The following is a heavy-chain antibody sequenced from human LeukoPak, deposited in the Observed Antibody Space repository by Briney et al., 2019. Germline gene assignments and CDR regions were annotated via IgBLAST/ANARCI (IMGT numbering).Heavy chain of an antibody. CDR2: ISGSAFST. Sequence: PGGSLRLSCAASGLTFSSYAMSWVRQAPGKGPEWVSGISGSAFSTDYADSVKGRFTISRDNSRNTLYLQMNSLRGDDTAVYYCVKGLGVDDNWGQGTLVTVSS. CDR1: GLTFSSYA. D-gene: IGHD3-10*01. V-gene: IGHV3-23*01. CDR3: VKGLGVDDN. J-gene: IGHJ4*02.